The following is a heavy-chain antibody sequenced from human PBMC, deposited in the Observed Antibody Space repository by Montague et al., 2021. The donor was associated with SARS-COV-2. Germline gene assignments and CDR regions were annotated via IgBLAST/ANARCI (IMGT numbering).Heavy chain of an antibody. V-gene: IGHV3-48*03. J-gene: IGHJ3*02. CDR2: VSSSGSRI. CDR1: GFTFSSYE. D-gene: IGHD3-16*02. Sequence: SLRLSCAASGFTFSSYEMNWVRQAPGKGLEWVSYVSSSGSRIYYADSVKGRFTISRDNTKNSLSLQMNSLRAEDTAVYYCARWGYDYVWGNYRYPPDAFDIWGQGTLVTVAS. CDR3: ARWGYDYVWGNYRYPPDAFDI.